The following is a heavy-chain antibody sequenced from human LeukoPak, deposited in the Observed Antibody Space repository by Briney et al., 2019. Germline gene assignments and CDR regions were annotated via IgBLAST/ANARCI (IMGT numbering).Heavy chain of an antibody. J-gene: IGHJ4*02. Sequence: SETLSLTCTVSGGSISGYYWSWIRQPPGKGLEWIGYIYYSGSTSYNPSLKSRVTLSVDTSKNQFSLKLSSVTAADTAVYYCARASSGDPYYFDYWGQGALVTVSS. CDR3: ARASSGDPYYFDY. CDR1: GGSISGYY. CDR2: IYYSGST. D-gene: IGHD2-21*02. V-gene: IGHV4-59*01.